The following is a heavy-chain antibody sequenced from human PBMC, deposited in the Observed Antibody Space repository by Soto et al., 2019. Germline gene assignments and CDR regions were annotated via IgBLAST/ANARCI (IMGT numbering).Heavy chain of an antibody. CDR1: GFTVSSNY. CDR3: ARSYSSGWYFDY. J-gene: IGHJ4*02. CDR2: IYSGGST. Sequence: GESLKISCAASGFTVSSNYMSWVRQAPGKGLEWVSVIYSGGSTYYADSVKGRFTISRHNSKNTLYLQMNSLRAEDTSVYYCARSYSSGWYFDYWGQGTLVTVSS. V-gene: IGHV3-53*04. D-gene: IGHD6-25*01.